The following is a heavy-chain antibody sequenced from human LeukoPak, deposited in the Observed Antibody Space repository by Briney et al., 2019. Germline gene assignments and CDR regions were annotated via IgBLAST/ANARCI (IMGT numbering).Heavy chain of an antibody. CDR2: IYHSGST. CDR1: GYSISSGYY. CDR3: ARQELLWFGELSNFDY. J-gene: IGHJ4*02. V-gene: IGHV4-38-2*02. Sequence: PSETLSLTCTVSGYSISSGYYWGWIRQPPGKGLEWIGSIYHSGSTYYNPSLKSRVTISVDTSKNQFSLKLSSVTAADTAVYYCARQELLWFGELSNFDYWGQGTLVTVSS. D-gene: IGHD3-10*01.